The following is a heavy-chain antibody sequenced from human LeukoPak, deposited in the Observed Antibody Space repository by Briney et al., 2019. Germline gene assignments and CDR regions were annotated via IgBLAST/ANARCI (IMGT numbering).Heavy chain of an antibody. Sequence: ASVKVSCKTSGYPFTSYDIHWVRQAAGHGLEWMSWMTPNSEKRAYAQKFQGRVTMTTNTSIDTAYMELSSLTFDDTAIYYCARGRGWGILDSWGQGHLVTVSS. J-gene: IGHJ4*02. D-gene: IGHD6-19*01. CDR1: GYPFTSYD. CDR2: MTPNSEKR. CDR3: ARGRGWGILDS. V-gene: IGHV1-8*01.